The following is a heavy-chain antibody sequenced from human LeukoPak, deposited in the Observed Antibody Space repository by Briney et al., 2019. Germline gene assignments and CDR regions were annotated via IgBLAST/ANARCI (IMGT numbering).Heavy chain of an antibody. CDR3: ARNYGGNSVRPYGMDV. V-gene: IGHV1-69*05. Sequence: VASVKVSCKASGGTFSSYAISWVRQAPGQGLEWMGGIVPIFGTANYAQKFQGRVTMTRDTSTSTVYMELSSLRSEDTAVYYCARNYGGNSVRPYGMDVWGQGTTVTVSS. CDR1: GGTFSSYA. J-gene: IGHJ6*02. D-gene: IGHD4-23*01. CDR2: IVPIFGTA.